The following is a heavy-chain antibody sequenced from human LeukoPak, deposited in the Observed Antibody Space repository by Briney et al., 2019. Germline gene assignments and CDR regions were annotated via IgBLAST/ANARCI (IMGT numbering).Heavy chain of an antibody. Sequence: GGSLRLSCAASGFTFSSYSMNWVRQAPGKGLEGVSYISSSGSTIYYADSVKGRFTISRDNAKNSLYLQMNSLRAEDTAVYYCARSIAAAGTLAWGQGTLVTVSS. J-gene: IGHJ5*02. D-gene: IGHD6-13*01. V-gene: IGHV3-48*04. CDR3: ARSIAAAGTLA. CDR1: GFTFSSYS. CDR2: ISSSGSTI.